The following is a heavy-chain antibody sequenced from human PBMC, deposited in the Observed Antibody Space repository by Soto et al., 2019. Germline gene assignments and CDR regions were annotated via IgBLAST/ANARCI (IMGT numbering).Heavy chain of an antibody. CDR2: ISGGGDAT. J-gene: IGHJ2*01. D-gene: IGHD3-10*01. CDR1: GFTFSGYA. CDR3: ARKVSGSTGRPDLWYFDL. Sequence: EVQLLDSGGGLVQPGGSLRLSCAASGFTFSGYALTWVRQAPGKGLEWVSAISGGGDATFYADSVKGRFTISRDNSTNTLYLQMNPLRAEDTAVYYCARKVSGSTGRPDLWYFDLWGRGTLVTVSS. V-gene: IGHV3-23*01.